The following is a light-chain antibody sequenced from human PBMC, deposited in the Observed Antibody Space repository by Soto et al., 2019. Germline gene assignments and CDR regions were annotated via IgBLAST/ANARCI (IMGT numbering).Light chain of an antibody. CDR3: QQYNSYPWT. V-gene: IGKV1-6*01. J-gene: IGKJ1*01. CDR1: QGIGND. Sequence: AIQMTQSPSSLSASFGDRVTITCRASQGIGNDLGWYQQKPGKAPKLLIYAASNLQSGVPSRFSGSGSGTECTLTISSLQPEDFETYYCQQYNSYPWTFGQGTKVDIK. CDR2: AAS.